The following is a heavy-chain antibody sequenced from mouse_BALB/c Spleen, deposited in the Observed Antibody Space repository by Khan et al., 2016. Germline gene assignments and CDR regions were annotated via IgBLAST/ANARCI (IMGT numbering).Heavy chain of an antibody. CDR1: GFSFSNYW. CDR3: WILL. J-gene: IGHJ2*01. CDR2: IRLKSDDYET. V-gene: IGHV6-6*02. Sequence: EVKLEVSGGGLVQPGGSMKLSCVASGFSFSNYWMNWVRQSPEKGLEWVAEIRLKSDDYETHYVESVQGRFTISRDDSKSSVYLQMNNLRAEETGIYYCWILLWGQGTTLTVSS.